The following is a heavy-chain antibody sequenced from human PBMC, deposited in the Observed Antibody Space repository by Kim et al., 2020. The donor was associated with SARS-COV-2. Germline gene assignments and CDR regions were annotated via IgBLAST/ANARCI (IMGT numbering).Heavy chain of an antibody. Sequence: GGSLRLSCAASGFTFSSYAMHWVRQAPGKGLEWVAVISYDGSNKYYADSVKGRFTISRDNSKNTLYLQMNSLRAEDTAVYYCARDPTPLIVGATSPFDYWGQGTLVTVSS. CDR1: GFTFSSYA. V-gene: IGHV3-30*04. D-gene: IGHD1-26*01. J-gene: IGHJ4*02. CDR2: ISYDGSNK. CDR3: ARDPTPLIVGATSPFDY.